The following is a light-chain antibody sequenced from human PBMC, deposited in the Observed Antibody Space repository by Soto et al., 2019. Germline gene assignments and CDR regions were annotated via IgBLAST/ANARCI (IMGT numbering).Light chain of an antibody. J-gene: IGLJ3*02. CDR1: SSNIGAGYD. CDR3: QSYDRSLDGRV. Sequence: QAVVTQPPSVSGAPGQRVTISCTGSSSNIGAGYDVHWYQQLPGTAPKLLIYDNNNRPSGVPDRFSGSKSGTSASLAITGLQAEDEADYYCQSYDRSLDGRVFGGGTKLTVL. V-gene: IGLV1-40*01. CDR2: DNN.